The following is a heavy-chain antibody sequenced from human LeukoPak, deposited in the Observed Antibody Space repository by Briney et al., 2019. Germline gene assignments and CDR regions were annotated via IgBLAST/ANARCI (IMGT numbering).Heavy chain of an antibody. CDR1: GFTFSSYA. CDR2: ISCDGSNK. J-gene: IGHJ6*02. V-gene: IGHV3-30-3*01. CDR3: ARDRRCSSTSCHHYYYYGMDV. Sequence: PGGSLRLSCAASGFTFSSYAMHWVRQAPGKGLEWVAVISCDGSNKYYADSVKGRFTISRDNSKNTLYLQMNSLRAEDTAVYYCARDRRCSSTSCHHYYYYGMDVWGQGTTVTVSS. D-gene: IGHD2-2*01.